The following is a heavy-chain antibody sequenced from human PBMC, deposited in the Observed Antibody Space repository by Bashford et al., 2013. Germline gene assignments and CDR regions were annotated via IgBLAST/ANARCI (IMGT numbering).Heavy chain of an antibody. D-gene: IGHD3-22*01. CDR2: IYYSGYT. J-gene: IGHJ6*03. CDR3: ARQRSGLRSVDYYFYYIDV. Sequence: TLSLTCTVSGGSISSGGYYWSWIRQHPGKGLEWIGYIYYSGYTHYNPPLKNRVTISADTSKNQFSLKLSSVTAADTAVYYCARQRSGLRSVDYYFYYIDVWGKGTTVTVSS. CDR1: GGSISSGGYY. V-gene: IGHV4-31*03.